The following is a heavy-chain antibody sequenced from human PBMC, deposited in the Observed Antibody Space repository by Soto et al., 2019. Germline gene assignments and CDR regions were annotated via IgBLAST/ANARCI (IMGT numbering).Heavy chain of an antibody. Sequence: ASVKVSCKASGYTFAIYGIIWARQAPGQGLEWMGWISAYNGNTNYAQRLQGRVTMTTDTSTSTAYMELRSLRSDDTAVYYCARGKRAATDPYYYYMDVWGKGTTVTVSS. V-gene: IGHV1-18*01. CDR1: GYTFAIYG. CDR3: ARGKRAATDPYYYYMDV. J-gene: IGHJ6*03. CDR2: ISAYNGNT. D-gene: IGHD6-25*01.